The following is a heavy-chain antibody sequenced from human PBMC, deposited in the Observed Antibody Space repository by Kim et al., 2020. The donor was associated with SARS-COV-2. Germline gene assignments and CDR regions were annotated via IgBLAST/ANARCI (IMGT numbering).Heavy chain of an antibody. D-gene: IGHD1-26*01. CDR1: GGSFSGYY. CDR3: ARGLVGATGDY. V-gene: IGHV4-34*01. J-gene: IGHJ4*02. Sequence: SETLSLTCAVYGGSFSGYYWSWIRQPPGKGLEWIGEINHSGSTNYNPSLKSRVTISVDTSKNQFSLKLSSVTAADTAVYYCARGLVGATGDYWGQGTLVTVSS. CDR2: INHSGST.